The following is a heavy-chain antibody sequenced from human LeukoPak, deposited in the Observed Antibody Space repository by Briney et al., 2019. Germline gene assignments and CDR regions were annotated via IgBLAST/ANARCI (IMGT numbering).Heavy chain of an antibody. V-gene: IGHV3-23*01. CDR2: ISGSGGST. J-gene: IGHJ5*02. Sequence: GGSLGLSCAASGFTFSSYAMSWVRQAPGKGLEWVSAISGSGGSTYYADSVKGRFTISRDNSKNTLYLQMNSLRAEDTAVYYCAPMGVRGVLRFDPWGQGTLVTVSS. CDR1: GFTFSSYA. D-gene: IGHD3-10*01. CDR3: APMGVRGVLRFDP.